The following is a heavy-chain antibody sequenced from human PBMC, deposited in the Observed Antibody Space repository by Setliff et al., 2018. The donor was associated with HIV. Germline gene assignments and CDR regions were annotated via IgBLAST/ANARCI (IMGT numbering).Heavy chain of an antibody. D-gene: IGHD1-26*01. CDR2: ISSSGDTR. J-gene: IGHJ6*03. CDR3: ASSVGTSLYYYYYMDV. Sequence: PGGSLRLSCAASGFTFDDYGMSWIRQAPGKGPEWVSYISSSGDTRYYADSVKGRFTISRDNAKNSLYLQMNSLRAEDTAVYYCASSVGTSLYYYYYMDVWGKGTTVTVSS. CDR1: GFTFDDYG. V-gene: IGHV3-11*04.